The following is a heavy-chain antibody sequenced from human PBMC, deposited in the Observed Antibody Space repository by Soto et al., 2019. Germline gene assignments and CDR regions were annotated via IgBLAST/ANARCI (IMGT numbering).Heavy chain of an antibody. CDR2: IYSGGNT. J-gene: IGHJ5*02. V-gene: IGHV3-53*01. CDR3: AREPMAAAGMSWFDP. Sequence: GGSLRLSCAASGLTISSNYMSWVRQAPGKGLEWVSIIYSGGNTYYADSVKGRFTISRDNSKNTLYLQMNSLRAEDTAVYYCAREPMAAAGMSWFDPWGQGTLVTV. D-gene: IGHD6-13*01. CDR1: GLTISSNY.